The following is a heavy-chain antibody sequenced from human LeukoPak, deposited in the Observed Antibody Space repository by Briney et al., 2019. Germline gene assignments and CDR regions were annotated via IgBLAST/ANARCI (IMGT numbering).Heavy chain of an antibody. D-gene: IGHD4-23*01. V-gene: IGHV4-34*01. J-gene: IGHJ4*02. Sequence: PSETLSLTCAVYGGSFSGYYWSWIRQPPGKGLEWIGEINHSGSTNYNPSLKSRVTISVDTSKNQFSLKLSSVTAADTAVYYCASIYGGQRDYWGQGTLVTVSS. CDR2: INHSGST. CDR1: GGSFSGYY. CDR3: ASIYGGQRDY.